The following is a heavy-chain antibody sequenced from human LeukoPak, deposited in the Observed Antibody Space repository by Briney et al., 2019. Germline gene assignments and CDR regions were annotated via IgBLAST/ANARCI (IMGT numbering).Heavy chain of an antibody. J-gene: IGHJ6*03. CDR3: ARVATSTDDYYYSMDV. CDR1: GFTFRNYW. CDR2: IKEDGSEN. Sequence: GGSLRLSCAASGFTFRNYWMSWVRQAPGKGLEWVANIKEDGSENNYVDSVKGRFSISRDNAKNSLYLQMNSLRAEDTAVYYCARVATSTDDYYYSMDVWGKGTTVTVSS. V-gene: IGHV3-7*03.